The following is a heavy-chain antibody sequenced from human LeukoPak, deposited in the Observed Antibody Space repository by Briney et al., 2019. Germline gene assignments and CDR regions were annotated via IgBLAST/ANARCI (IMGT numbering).Heavy chain of an antibody. Sequence: KASETLSLTCTVSGYSISSGYYWGWIRQPPGKGLEWIGSIYHSGSTYYNPSLKSRVTISVDTSKNQFSLKLSSVTAADTAVYYCARLYPLGATVLFRFDPWGQGTLVTVSS. CDR3: ARLYPLGATVLFRFDP. CDR2: IYHSGST. J-gene: IGHJ5*02. D-gene: IGHD1-26*01. CDR1: GYSISSGYY. V-gene: IGHV4-38-2*02.